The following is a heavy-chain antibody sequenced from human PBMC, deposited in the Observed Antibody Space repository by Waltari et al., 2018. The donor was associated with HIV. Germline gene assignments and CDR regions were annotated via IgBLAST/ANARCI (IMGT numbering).Heavy chain of an antibody. CDR2: INHSGFT. D-gene: IGHD4-17*01. V-gene: IGHV4-34*01. CDR3: ARGTPTTVTTQ. J-gene: IGHJ4*02. CDR1: GGSFSGYY. Sequence: QVQLQQWGAGLLKPSETLSLTCAVYGGSFSGYYWSWIRQPPGKGLEWIGEINHSGFTNYSPSLKSRVTISVDTSKNQFSLKLRSVTAADTAMYYFARGTPTTVTTQWGQGTLVTVSS.